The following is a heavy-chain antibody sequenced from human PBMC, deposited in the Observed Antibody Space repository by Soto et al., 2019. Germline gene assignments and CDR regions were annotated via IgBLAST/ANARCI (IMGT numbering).Heavy chain of an antibody. Sequence: QVQLVQSGAEVKEPGSSVNVSCKTSGGTFGNTAVTWVRQVPGQGLEWIGGIVPLFGTANYAQKFRGRVMITAAESTSTACRDLSSLRSDDTAIYYCARDGDPGYSFWSGPLGGGRFDPWGQGALVTVSS. V-gene: IGHV1-69*12. CDR3: ARDGDPGYSFWSGPLGGGRFDP. CDR1: GGTFGNTA. J-gene: IGHJ5*02. CDR2: IVPLFGTA. D-gene: IGHD3-3*01.